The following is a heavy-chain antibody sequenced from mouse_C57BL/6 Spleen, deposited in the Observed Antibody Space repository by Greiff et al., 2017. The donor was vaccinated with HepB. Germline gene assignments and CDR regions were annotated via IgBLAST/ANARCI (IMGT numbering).Heavy chain of an antibody. Sequence: VQLQQPGAELVMPGASVKLSCKASGYTFTSYWMHWVKQRPGQGLEWIGEIDTSDSYTKYNQKFKGKSTLTVDKSSSTAYMQLSSLTSEDSAVYYCARRTIYECLYFGVWGTGTTVTISS. CDR2: IDTSDSYT. J-gene: IGHJ1*03. CDR3: ARRTIYECLYFGV. CDR1: GYTFTSYW. V-gene: IGHV1-69*01. D-gene: IGHD1-1*01.